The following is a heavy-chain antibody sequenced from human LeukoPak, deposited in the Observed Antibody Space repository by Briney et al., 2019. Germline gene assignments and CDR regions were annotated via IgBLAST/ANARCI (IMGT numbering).Heavy chain of an antibody. V-gene: IGHV3-23*01. D-gene: IGHD5-12*01. CDR1: GFTFSAYA. Sequence: GGSLRLSCAASGFTFSAYAMNWVRQAPGKGLEWVSGISGTSDTIHYADSVKGRFTISRDNFKNTVYLQMNGLRAEDTAVYFCAKDNGWLVARNYFDYWGQGILVTVSS. CDR2: ISGTSDTI. J-gene: IGHJ4*02. CDR3: AKDNGWLVARNYFDY.